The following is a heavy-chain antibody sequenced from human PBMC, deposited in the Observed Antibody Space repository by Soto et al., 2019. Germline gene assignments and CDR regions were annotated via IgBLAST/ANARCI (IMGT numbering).Heavy chain of an antibody. V-gene: IGHV4-31*03. J-gene: IGHJ4*02. CDR1: GGSISSGGYY. CDR2: IYYSGST. D-gene: IGHD1-26*01. Sequence: SETLSLTCTVSGGSISSGGYYWSWIRQHSGKGLEWIGYIYYSGSTYYNPSLKSRVTISVDTSKNQFSLKLSSVTAADTAVYYCARGGSGPYYFDYWGQGTLVTVSS. CDR3: ARGGSGPYYFDY.